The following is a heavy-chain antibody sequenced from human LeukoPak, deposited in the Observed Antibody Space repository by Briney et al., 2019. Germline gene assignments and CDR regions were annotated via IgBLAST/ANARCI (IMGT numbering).Heavy chain of an antibody. Sequence: GGSLRLSCVGSGFRFSNYAMNWVRQAPGKGLQWVSALSRRGSRTFYADSVKGGFTISRDNSKNTLYLQMDSLRAEDTAIYYCAKDDSSGYYHDHWGQGTLVTVSS. D-gene: IGHD3-22*01. CDR2: LSRRGSRT. CDR3: AKDDSSGYYHDH. CDR1: GFRFSNYA. V-gene: IGHV3-23*01. J-gene: IGHJ5*02.